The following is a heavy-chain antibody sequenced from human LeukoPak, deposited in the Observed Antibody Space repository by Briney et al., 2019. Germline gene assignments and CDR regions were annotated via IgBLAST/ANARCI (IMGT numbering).Heavy chain of an antibody. V-gene: IGHV4-30-2*01. CDR3: ARVHIGSGAGDY. CDR2: IYHSGST. D-gene: IGHD3-10*01. CDR1: GGSISSGGYS. J-gene: IGHJ4*02. Sequence: SQTLSLTCAVSGGSISSGGYSWSWIRQPPGKGLEWIGYIYHSGSTYYNPSLKSRVTISVDRSKNQFSLKLSSVTAADTAVYYCARVHIGSGAGDYWGQGTLVTVSS.